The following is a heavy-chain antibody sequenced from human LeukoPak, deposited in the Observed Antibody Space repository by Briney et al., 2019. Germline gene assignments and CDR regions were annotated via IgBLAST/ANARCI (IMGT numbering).Heavy chain of an antibody. V-gene: IGHV3-30*01. Sequence: GRSLRLPCAASGFTFGTYGMHWVRQAPGKGLEWVAVMSDDGTHKYYADSVKGRFTISRDNSKHTLYLQMNSLRAEDTAVYYCARNEAARRGSYYYNYMDVWGKGTTVTVS. J-gene: IGHJ6*03. CDR2: MSDDGTHK. D-gene: IGHD6-6*01. CDR1: GFTFGTYG. CDR3: ARNEAARRGSYYYNYMDV.